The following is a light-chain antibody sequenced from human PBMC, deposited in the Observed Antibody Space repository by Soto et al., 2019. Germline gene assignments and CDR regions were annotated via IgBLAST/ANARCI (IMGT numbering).Light chain of an antibody. Sequence: MTQSPSTLSASVGDRVTITCRASQSIGSWLAWYKQTPGEAPKLLIYKASNLESGVPSRFSGSGSGTEFTLTISSLQPDEFATYYCQQYNTYPSTLGQGTKLDI. V-gene: IGKV1-5*03. CDR3: QQYNTYPST. J-gene: IGKJ2*01. CDR1: QSIGSW. CDR2: KAS.